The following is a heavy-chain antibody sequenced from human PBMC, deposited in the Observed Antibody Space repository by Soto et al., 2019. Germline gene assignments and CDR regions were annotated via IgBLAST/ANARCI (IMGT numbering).Heavy chain of an antibody. CDR1: GGSFSSNP. V-gene: IGHV1-69*01. Sequence: QVQLVQSGSEVKKPGSSVKVSCKASGGSFSSNPISWVRQAPGQGLEWMAGIIPIFATVHYAQKFQGRVTITADESTSTAYMELTSPGSEDTAVYFCARGGRGYSSAPRYYFGYWGQGTLVTVS. CDR3: ARGGRGYSSAPRYYFGY. CDR2: IIPIFATV. D-gene: IGHD5-18*01. J-gene: IGHJ4*02.